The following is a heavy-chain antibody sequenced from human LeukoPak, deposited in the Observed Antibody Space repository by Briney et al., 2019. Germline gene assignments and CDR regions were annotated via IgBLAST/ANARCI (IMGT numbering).Heavy chain of an antibody. V-gene: IGHV3-23*01. D-gene: IGHD5-12*01. Sequence: GGSLRLSCAASGFTFSSYAMSWVRQAPGKGLEWVSAISGSGGSTYYADSVKGRFTISRGNSKNTLYLQMNSLRAEDTAVYYCARSLVATIGGPYYFDYWGQGTLVTVSS. CDR2: ISGSGGST. J-gene: IGHJ4*02. CDR3: ARSLVATIGGPYYFDY. CDR1: GFTFSSYA.